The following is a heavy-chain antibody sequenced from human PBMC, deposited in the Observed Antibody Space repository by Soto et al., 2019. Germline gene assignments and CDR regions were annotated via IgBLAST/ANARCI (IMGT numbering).Heavy chain of an antibody. Sequence: QVQLVQSGAEVKKPGASVKVSCKPSGYTFSSHGLSWVRQAPGQGLEWLGWISTWSGDTNYAQKFQGRVTMTIDRGTSTAYMEVKSLRSDDTAVYYCARDYTITREDCFDPWCQGTLVTVSS. J-gene: IGHJ5*02. CDR1: GYTFSSHG. CDR2: ISTWSGDT. V-gene: IGHV1-18*01. CDR3: ARDYTITREDCFDP. D-gene: IGHD3-10*01.